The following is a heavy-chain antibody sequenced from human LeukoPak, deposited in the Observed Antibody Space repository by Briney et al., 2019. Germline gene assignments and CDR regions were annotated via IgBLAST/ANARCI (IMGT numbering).Heavy chain of an antibody. Sequence: SETLSLTCTVSGGSISSYYWSWIRPPPGKGLEWIGCIYYSGSTNYNPSLKSRVTISVDTSKNQFSLKLSSVTAADTAVYYCARAAAAADDAFDIWGQGTMVTVSS. CDR1: GGSISSYY. CDR3: ARAAAAADDAFDI. J-gene: IGHJ3*02. D-gene: IGHD6-13*01. CDR2: IYYSGST. V-gene: IGHV4-59*01.